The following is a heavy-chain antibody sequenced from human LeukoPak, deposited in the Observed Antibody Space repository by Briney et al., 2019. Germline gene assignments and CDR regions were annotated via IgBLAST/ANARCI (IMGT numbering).Heavy chain of an antibody. CDR1: GFTFSSYA. D-gene: IGHD3-22*01. J-gene: IGHJ5*02. Sequence: GRSLRLSCAASGFTFSSYAMHWVRQAPGKGLEWVAVISYDGSNKYYADSVKGRFTISRDNSKNTLYLQMNSLRAEDTAVYYCAKTPQNTMIVGGPWGQGTLVTVSS. V-gene: IGHV3-30-3*02. CDR3: AKTPQNTMIVGGP. CDR2: ISYDGSNK.